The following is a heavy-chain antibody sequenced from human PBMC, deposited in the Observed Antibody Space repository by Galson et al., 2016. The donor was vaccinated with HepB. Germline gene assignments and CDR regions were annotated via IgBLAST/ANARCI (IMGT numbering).Heavy chain of an antibody. V-gene: IGHV4-4*07. D-gene: IGHD1-14*01. CDR3: ARERGHRTGYFDY. CDR2: IYTSGST. CDR1: GGSISSHY. J-gene: IGHJ4*02. Sequence: TLSLTCTVSGGSISSHYWSWIRQPAGKGLEWIGHIYTSGSTNYNPSLKSRVTMSVDTPKNQFSLRLTSVTAADTAVFYCARERGHRTGYFDYWGQGTLVTVSS.